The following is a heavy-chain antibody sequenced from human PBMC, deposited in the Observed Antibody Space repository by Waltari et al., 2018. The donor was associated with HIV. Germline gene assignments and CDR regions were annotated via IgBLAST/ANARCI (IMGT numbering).Heavy chain of an antibody. J-gene: IGHJ4*02. CDR2: IKSKTDGGTT. CDR1: GFTFSNAW. D-gene: IGHD6-13*01. CDR3: TTDLLSISWYYLDY. Sequence: EVQLVESGGGLVKPGGSLRLSCAASGFTFSNAWMSWVRQAPGKGLEWVGRIKSKTDGGTTDYAAPVKGRFTISRDDSKNTLYLQMSSLKTEDTGVYYCTTDLLSISWYYLDYWGQGTLVTVSS. V-gene: IGHV3-15*01.